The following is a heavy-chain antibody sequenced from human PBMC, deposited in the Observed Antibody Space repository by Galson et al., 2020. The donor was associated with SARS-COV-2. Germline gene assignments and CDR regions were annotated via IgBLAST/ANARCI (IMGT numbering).Heavy chain of an antibody. Sequence: SETLSLTCTLSGGSISSGGYYRSWIHQPPGKGLESTPYNYYSGSTYYNPSLKSRVTISVDTSKNQFSLKLSSVTAADTAVYYCARARITMIVVVNAFDIWGQGTMVTVSS. CDR3: ARARITMIVVVNAFDI. CDR2: NYYSGST. CDR1: GGSISSGGYY. D-gene: IGHD3-22*01. V-gene: IGHV4-31*03. J-gene: IGHJ3*02.